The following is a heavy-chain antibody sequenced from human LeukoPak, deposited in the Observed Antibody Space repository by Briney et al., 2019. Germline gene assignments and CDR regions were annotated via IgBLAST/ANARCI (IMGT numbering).Heavy chain of an antibody. CDR3: ASSIAVAGFGFDY. V-gene: IGHV4-34*01. CDR2: IYYSGST. Sequence: PSETLSLTCAVYGGSFSGYYWSWIRQPPGKGLEWIGSIYYSGSTYYNPSLKSRVTISVDTSKNQFSLKLSSVTAADTAVYYCASSIAVAGFGFDYWGQGTLVTVSS. CDR1: GGSFSGYY. J-gene: IGHJ4*02. D-gene: IGHD6-19*01.